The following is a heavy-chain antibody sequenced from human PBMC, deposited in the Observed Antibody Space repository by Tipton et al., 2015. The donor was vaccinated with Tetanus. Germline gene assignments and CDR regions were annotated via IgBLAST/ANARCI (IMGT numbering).Heavy chain of an antibody. CDR1: GLSFSGYG. D-gene: IGHD1-1*01. Sequence: SLRLSCATSGLSFSGYGLHWLRQAPGKGLEWVALVAYDGNNKYYADSVKGRFTISRDNAKNTVYLQMNSLRAEDTAVYFCARRSLTNYGLDVWGQGTPVTVSS. J-gene: IGHJ6*02. CDR2: VAYDGNNK. V-gene: IGHV3-30-3*01. CDR3: ARRSLTNYGLDV.